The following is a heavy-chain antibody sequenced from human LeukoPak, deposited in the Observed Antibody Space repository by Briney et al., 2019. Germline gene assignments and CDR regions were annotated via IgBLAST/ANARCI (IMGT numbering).Heavy chain of an antibody. J-gene: IGHJ4*02. CDR2: LSPDGGTI. CDR1: GFTYWCYW. Sequence: GGPLRLFCVVSGFTYWCYWMHGVGHAPGKGVVGCARLSPDGGTIHYSDPGRGRFTSCRVHATVTLYLQMNSLRVHDTAVYYCATAGQWRFDGRGLGTLVTASS. V-gene: IGHV3-74*01. D-gene: IGHD6-19*01. CDR3: ATAGQWRFDG.